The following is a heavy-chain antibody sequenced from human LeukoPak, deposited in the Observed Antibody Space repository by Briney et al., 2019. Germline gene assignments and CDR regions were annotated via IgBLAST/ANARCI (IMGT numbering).Heavy chain of an antibody. V-gene: IGHV3-9*01. CDR1: GFTFDDYA. CDR2: ISWNSGSI. J-gene: IGHJ4*02. Sequence: GGSLRLSCAASGFTFDDYAMHWVRQAPGKGLEWVSGISWNSGSIGYADSVKGRFTISRDNAKNSLYLQMNSLRAEDTALYYCAKHIGGYDLNFDYWGQGTLVTVSS. CDR3: AKHIGGYDLNFDY. D-gene: IGHD5-12*01.